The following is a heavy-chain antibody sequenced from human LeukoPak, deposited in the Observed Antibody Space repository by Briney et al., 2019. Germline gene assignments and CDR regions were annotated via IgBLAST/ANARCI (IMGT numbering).Heavy chain of an antibody. D-gene: IGHD3-22*01. CDR2: ISYDGSNK. V-gene: IGHV3-30*18. J-gene: IGHJ2*01. CDR3: AKDGPYYYDTPTYWYFDL. Sequence: GGSLRLSCAASGFTVSSNYMSWVRQAPGKGLEWVAVISYDGSNKYYADSVKGRFTISRDNSKNTLYLQMNSLRAEDTAVYYCAKDGPYYYDTPTYWYFDLWGRGTLVTVSS. CDR1: GFTVSSNY.